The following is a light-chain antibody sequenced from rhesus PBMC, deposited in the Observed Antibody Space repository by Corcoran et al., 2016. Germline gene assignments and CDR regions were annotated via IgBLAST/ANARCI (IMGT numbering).Light chain of an antibody. CDR1: QGISSW. V-gene: IGKV1-21*01. Sequence: DIQMTQSPSSLSASVGDKVTNTCRASQGISSWLAWYQQQPANAPNLLFYKASRLQSVVPSRFTGSGSVTDFTLTLSSLQSDDFATYYFQQYSSRPFSFGQGTKVEIK. CDR3: QQYSSRPFS. J-gene: IGKJ2*01. CDR2: KAS.